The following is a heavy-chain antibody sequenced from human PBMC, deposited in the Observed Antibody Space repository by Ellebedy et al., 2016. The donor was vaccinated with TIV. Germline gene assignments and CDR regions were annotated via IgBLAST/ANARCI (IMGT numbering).Heavy chain of an antibody. D-gene: IGHD4-11*01. CDR1: GFTFSTYW. CDR3: ARSNYPYYFDY. V-gene: IGHV3-74*01. Sequence: PGGSLRLSCAASGFTFSTYWMHWVRQAPGKGLVWVSRINGDGSNTIYADSVKGRFTVSRDNAKNTLYLQMNSLRAEDTAVYYCARSNYPYYFDYWGQGTLVTVSS. J-gene: IGHJ4*02. CDR2: INGDGSNT.